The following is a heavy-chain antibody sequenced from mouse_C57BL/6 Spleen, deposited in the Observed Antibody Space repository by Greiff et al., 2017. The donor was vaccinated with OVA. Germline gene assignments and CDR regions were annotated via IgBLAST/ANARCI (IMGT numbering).Heavy chain of an antibody. CDR3: AGWSFAY. CDR1: GYTFTSYW. D-gene: IGHD3-3*01. J-gene: IGHJ3*01. Sequence: QVQLKQPGAELVRPGTSVKLSCKASGYTFTSYWMHWVKQRPGQGLEWIGVIDPSDSYTNYNQKFKGKATLTVDTSSSTAYMQLSSLTSEDSAVYYCAGWSFAYWGQGTLVTVSA. V-gene: IGHV1-59*01. CDR2: IDPSDSYT.